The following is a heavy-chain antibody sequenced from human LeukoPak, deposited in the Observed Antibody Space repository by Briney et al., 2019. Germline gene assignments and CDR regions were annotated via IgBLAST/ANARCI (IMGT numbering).Heavy chain of an antibody. CDR1: GGSFSGYY. Sequence: SETLSLTCAVYGGSFSGYYWSWIRQPPGKGLEWIGEINHSGSTNYNPSLKSRVTISVDTSKNQFSLKLSSVTAADTAVYYCARGGGDYFQDWYFDLWGRGTLVTVSS. CDR2: INHSGST. J-gene: IGHJ2*01. V-gene: IGHV4-34*01. D-gene: IGHD4-17*01. CDR3: ARGGGDYFQDWYFDL.